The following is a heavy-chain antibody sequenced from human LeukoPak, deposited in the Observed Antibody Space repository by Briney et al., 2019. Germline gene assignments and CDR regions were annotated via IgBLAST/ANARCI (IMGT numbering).Heavy chain of an antibody. CDR3: SRDNAAVPGGDY. J-gene: IGHJ4*02. CDR2: IKQDGSES. V-gene: IGHV3-7*01. D-gene: IGHD3-16*01. Sequence: GGSLRLSCAASGFSFTNYWMSWVRQAPGKGLEWVANIKQDGSESAYVASVKGRFTISRDNANNFLYLQMNNLRVEDTAVYYCSRDNAAVPGGDYWGQGVLVTVPS. CDR1: GFSFTNYW.